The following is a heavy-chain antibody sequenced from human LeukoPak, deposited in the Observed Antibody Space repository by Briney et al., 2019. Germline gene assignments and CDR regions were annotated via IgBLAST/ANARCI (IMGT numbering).Heavy chain of an antibody. D-gene: IGHD3-16*01. V-gene: IGHV3-30*02. CDR1: GVSFSTYG. CDR3: AKDSLADIDY. Sequence: GGSLRLSCAASGVSFSTYGMYWVRQAPGKGLEWVAFIRHDGSIKNYADSVKGRSTISRDNSKNTLYLQMNSLRAEDTAVYYCAKDSLADIDYWGQGTLVTVSS. CDR2: IRHDGSIK. J-gene: IGHJ4*02.